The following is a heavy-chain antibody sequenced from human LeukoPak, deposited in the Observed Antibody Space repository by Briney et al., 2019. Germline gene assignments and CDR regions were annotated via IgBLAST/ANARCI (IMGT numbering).Heavy chain of an antibody. D-gene: IGHD3-16*02. CDR2: INYSGST. Sequence: SETLSLTCTVSGGTISSYYWSWIRQPPGKGLEWIGYINYSGSTNYNPSLKSRVTMSVDTSKNQFSLKLSSVTAADTAVYYCARDLSSDYYFDYWGQGTLVTVSS. CDR1: GGTISSYY. CDR3: ARDLSSDYYFDY. V-gene: IGHV4-59*01. J-gene: IGHJ4*02.